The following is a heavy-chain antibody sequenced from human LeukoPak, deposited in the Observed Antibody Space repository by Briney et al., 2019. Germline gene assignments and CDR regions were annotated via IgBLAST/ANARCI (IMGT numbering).Heavy chain of an antibody. CDR2: ISGSGGST. CDR3: AKYCGGDCYASDY. CDR1: GFTFSSYA. D-gene: IGHD2-21*02. Sequence: GGSLRLSCAASGFTFSSYAMSWVRQAPGKGLEWVSAISGSGGSTYYADSAKGRFTISRDNSKNTLYLQMNSLRAEDTAVYYCAKYCGGDCYASDYWGQGTLVTVSS. V-gene: IGHV3-23*01. J-gene: IGHJ4*02.